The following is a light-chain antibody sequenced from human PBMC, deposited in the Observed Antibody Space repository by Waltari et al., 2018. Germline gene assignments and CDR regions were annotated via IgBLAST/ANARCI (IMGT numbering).Light chain of an antibody. J-gene: IGLJ1*01. CDR3: SSYTSSTLNV. Sequence: QSALTQPASVSGSPGQSITISCTGSRSDIGDYNYVSWYQQHPGNAPKHIIYEIHKRPSGVSSRFSGSKSGTTASLTISGLQTEDEADYFCSSYTSSTLNVFGSGTRVTVL. CDR2: EIH. CDR1: RSDIGDYNY. V-gene: IGLV2-14*03.